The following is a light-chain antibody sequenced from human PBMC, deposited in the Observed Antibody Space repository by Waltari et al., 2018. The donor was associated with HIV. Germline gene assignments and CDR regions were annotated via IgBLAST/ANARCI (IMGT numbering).Light chain of an antibody. CDR3: CSYAGSSTLV. CDR1: SSDVGGYSY. V-gene: IGLV2-23*02. CDR2: DVS. J-gene: IGLJ2*01. Sequence: QSALTPPASVSGSPGQSITNSCTGPSSDVGGYSYLSWYQQHPGKAPKLMIYDVSKRPSGVSNRFSGSKSGNTASLTISGLQAEDEADYYCCSYAGSSTLVFGGGTKLTVL.